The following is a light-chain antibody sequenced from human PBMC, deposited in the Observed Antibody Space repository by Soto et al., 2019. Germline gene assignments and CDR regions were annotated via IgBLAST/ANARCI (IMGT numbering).Light chain of an antibody. J-gene: IGKJ1*01. Sequence: EIMLTQSPGTLSLSPGEGATLSCRASQSVTRSYLAWYQQKPGQAPRLLIYGASIRATGIPDRFSGSGSGTDFTLTISRLEPEDFAVYYCQQYGSSRTFGQGTKVEIK. CDR3: QQYGSSRT. CDR1: QSVTRSY. CDR2: GAS. V-gene: IGKV3-20*01.